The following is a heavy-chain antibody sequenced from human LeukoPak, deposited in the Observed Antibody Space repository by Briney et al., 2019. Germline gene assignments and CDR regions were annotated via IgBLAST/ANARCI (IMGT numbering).Heavy chain of an antibody. J-gene: IGHJ4*02. CDR3: ARDGVWQLLQWLCY. Sequence: GASVKVSCKASGYTFTGYYMHWVRQAPGQGLEWMGWINPYSGDTNYAQQFQGRVTMTRDTSVNTAYMDVSRLRSDDTAVYYCARDGVWQLLQWLCYWGQGTLVTVSS. D-gene: IGHD6-13*01. V-gene: IGHV1-2*02. CDR2: INPYSGDT. CDR1: GYTFTGYY.